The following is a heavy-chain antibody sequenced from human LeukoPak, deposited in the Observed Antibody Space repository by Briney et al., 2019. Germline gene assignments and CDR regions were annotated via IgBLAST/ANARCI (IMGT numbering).Heavy chain of an antibody. D-gene: IGHD6-19*01. V-gene: IGHV4-39*07. CDR3: ARHRAEQWPNWFDP. CDR2: IYYSGST. J-gene: IGHJ5*02. CDR1: GGSISSSSDY. Sequence: SSETLSLTCTVSGGSISSSSDYWGWIRQPPGKGLEWIGTIYYSGSTYYNPSLKSRVTISVDTSKKQFSLKLSPVTAADTAAYFCARHRAEQWPNWFDPWGQGTLVTVSS.